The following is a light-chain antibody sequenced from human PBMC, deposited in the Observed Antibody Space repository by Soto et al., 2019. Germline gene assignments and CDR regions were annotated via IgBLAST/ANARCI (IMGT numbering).Light chain of an antibody. Sequence: ILVTQSPSSVSASVGDRVTITCRASQPISNWLAWYQQKPGKAPKLLIYAASSLQSGVPSRFSGSGSGTHFTLTISSLQPEDFATYYCQQANSLPPLTFGGGTTVENK. V-gene: IGKV1-12*01. CDR2: AAS. CDR3: QQANSLPPLT. J-gene: IGKJ4*01. CDR1: QPISNW.